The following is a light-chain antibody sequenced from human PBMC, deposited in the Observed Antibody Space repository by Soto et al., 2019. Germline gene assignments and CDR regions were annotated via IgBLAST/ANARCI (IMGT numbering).Light chain of an antibody. CDR2: AAS. V-gene: IGKV3-20*01. Sequence: EIVLMQSPGILSLSPGERATLSCRASQSVSSSYLAWYQQKPGQAPRLLMFAASSRATGIPDRFSGSGSGTDLTLTISRLEPEDFAVYYCQQYGSSPQTFGQGTKLEIK. CDR3: QQYGSSPQT. J-gene: IGKJ2*01. CDR1: QSVSSSY.